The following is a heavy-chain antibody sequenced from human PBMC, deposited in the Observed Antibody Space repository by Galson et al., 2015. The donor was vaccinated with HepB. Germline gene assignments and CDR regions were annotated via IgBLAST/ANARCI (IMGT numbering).Heavy chain of an antibody. D-gene: IGHD3-3*01. CDR2: ISSSSTTI. V-gene: IGHV3-48*04. CDR3: ARVFGVDDY. CDR1: GFTFSDYS. J-gene: IGHJ4*02. Sequence: LRLSCAASGFTFSDYSMNWVRQAPGKGLEWVSYISSSSTTIYYTDSVKGRFTVSRDDAKNSLYLQMNSLRAEDTAVYYCARVFGVDDYWGQGTLVTVSS.